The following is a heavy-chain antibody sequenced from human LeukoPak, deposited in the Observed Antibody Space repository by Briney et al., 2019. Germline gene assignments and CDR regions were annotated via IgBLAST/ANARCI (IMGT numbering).Heavy chain of an antibody. J-gene: IGHJ3*02. CDR1: GYSFTSYW. V-gene: IGHV5-10-1*01. Sequence: GESLKISCKGSGYSFTSYWISWVRQMPGKGLEWMGRIDPSDSYTNYSPSFQGHVTISADKSISTAYLQWSSLKASDTAMYYCAKSVAGNEGAFDIWGQGTMVTVSS. CDR3: AKSVAGNEGAFDI. D-gene: IGHD6-19*01. CDR2: IDPSDSYT.